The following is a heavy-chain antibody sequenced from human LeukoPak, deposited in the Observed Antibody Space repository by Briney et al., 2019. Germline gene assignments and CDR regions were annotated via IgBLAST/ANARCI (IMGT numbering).Heavy chain of an antibody. CDR2: INHSGSS. J-gene: IGHJ1*01. CDR1: GGAFSCYY. D-gene: IGHD4-17*01. V-gene: IGHV4-34*01. Sequence: SETLSFTCAVYGGAFSCYYWSWIRQPPGKGLEWIGEINHSGSSNDNPSLKSRVTISVDTPKNQFSLKLSSVTAADTAVYYWARGEDGDYYFQHWGQGTLVTVSS. CDR3: ARGEDGDYYFQH.